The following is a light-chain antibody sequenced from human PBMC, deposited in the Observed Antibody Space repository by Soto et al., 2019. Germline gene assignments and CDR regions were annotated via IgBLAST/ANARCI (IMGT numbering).Light chain of an antibody. CDR1: QGINSY. V-gene: IGKV1-27*01. Sequence: DIQMTQSPSSLSASVGDRVTITCRTSQGINSYLAWYQQKPGKVPKLLIYLASTLQSGVPSRFSGRGSGTDFTLTISSLQPEDVATYYCQKYYSAPYTFGQGTKL. CDR3: QKYYSAPYT. CDR2: LAS. J-gene: IGKJ2*01.